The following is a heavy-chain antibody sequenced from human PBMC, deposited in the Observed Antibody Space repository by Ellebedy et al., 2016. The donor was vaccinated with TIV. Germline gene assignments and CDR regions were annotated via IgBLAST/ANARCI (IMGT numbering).Heavy chain of an antibody. Sequence: ASVKVSCKASGYTFTSYGIAWVRQAPGQGLEWMGWITPYNGTKHYAQKFQGRVTMTTDESTSTADMELKSLITDDTAVYYCARDAMYCGDDCWRHLNNWGQGTLVTVSS. J-gene: IGHJ4*02. CDR2: ITPYNGTK. D-gene: IGHD2-21*02. CDR1: GYTFTSYG. V-gene: IGHV1-18*04. CDR3: ARDAMYCGDDCWRHLNN.